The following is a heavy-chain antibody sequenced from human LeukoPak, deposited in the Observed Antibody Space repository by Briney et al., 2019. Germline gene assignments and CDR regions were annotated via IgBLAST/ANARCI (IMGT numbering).Heavy chain of an antibody. CDR2: IIPSGHTT. CDR1: GFFFNTNA. D-gene: IGHD3-10*01. J-gene: IGHJ4*02. Sequence: PGGSLRLSCAASGFFFNTNAMSWVRQAPGMGLEWVSGIIPSGHTTYYADSVRGRFTISRDNSKNTLYLQMNSLRAEDTAVYYCAKEVFVYGSGSYLDWGQGTLVTVSS. V-gene: IGHV3-23*01. CDR3: AKEVFVYGSGSYLD.